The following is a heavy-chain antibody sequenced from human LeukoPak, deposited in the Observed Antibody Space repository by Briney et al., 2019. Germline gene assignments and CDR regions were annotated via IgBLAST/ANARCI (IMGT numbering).Heavy chain of an antibody. V-gene: IGHV4-59*01. Sequence: SETLSLTCTVSGGSISSYYWSWIRQPPGKGPEWIGYIHYSGSTNYNPSLKSRVTTSVDTSKNQFSLKLSSVTAADTAVYYCARDRSERYAFDIWGQGTMVTVSS. CDR1: GGSISSYY. J-gene: IGHJ3*02. D-gene: IGHD1-1*01. CDR2: IHYSGST. CDR3: ARDRSERYAFDI.